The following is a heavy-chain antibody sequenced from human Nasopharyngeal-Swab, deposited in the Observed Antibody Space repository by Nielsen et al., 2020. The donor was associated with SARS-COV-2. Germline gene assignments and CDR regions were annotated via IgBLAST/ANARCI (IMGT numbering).Heavy chain of an antibody. CDR1: GFTFSSYD. D-gene: IGHD3-16*01. V-gene: IGHV3-13*01. CDR3: ARDLEGVWYFDL. CDR2: IGTAGDT. Sequence: GESLKISCAASGFTFSSYDMHWVRQATGKGLEWVSAIGTAGDTYYPGSVKGRFTISRENAKNSLYLQMNSLRAGDTAVYYCARDLEGVWYFDLWGRGTLVTVSS. J-gene: IGHJ2*01.